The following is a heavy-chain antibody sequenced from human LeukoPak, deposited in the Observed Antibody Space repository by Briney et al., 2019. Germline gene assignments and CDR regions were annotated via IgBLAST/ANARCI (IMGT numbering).Heavy chain of an antibody. D-gene: IGHD2-2*01. Sequence: SETLSLTCTVSGGSISSGGYYWSWIRQPPGKGLEWIGYIYHSGSTYYNPSLKSRVTISVDRSKNQFSLKLSSVTAADTAVYYCARDGAYCSSTSCFLFDPWGQGTLVTVSS. CDR1: GGSISSGGYY. CDR2: IYHSGST. J-gene: IGHJ5*02. CDR3: ARDGAYCSSTSCFLFDP. V-gene: IGHV4-30-2*01.